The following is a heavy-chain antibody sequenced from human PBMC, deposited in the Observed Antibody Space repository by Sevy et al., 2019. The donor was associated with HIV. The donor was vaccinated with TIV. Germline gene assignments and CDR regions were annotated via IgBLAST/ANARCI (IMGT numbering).Heavy chain of an antibody. CDR1: GFTFSSYS. CDR3: ARIGDHYDSSGYHSREHDI. Sequence: GGSLRLSCAASGFTFSSYSMNWVRQAPGKGLEWVSSISSSSSYIYYADSVKGRFTISRDNAKNSLYLQMNSLRAEDTAGYYCARIGDHYDSSGYHSREHDIWGQGTMVTVSS. V-gene: IGHV3-21*01. J-gene: IGHJ3*02. D-gene: IGHD3-22*01. CDR2: ISSSSSYI.